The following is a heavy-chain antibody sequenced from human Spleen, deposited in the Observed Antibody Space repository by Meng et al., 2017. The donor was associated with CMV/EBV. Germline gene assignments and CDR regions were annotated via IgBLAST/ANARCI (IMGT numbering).Heavy chain of an antibody. CDR3: TRGPSSPNPYGMDV. CDR1: GFTFSGSA. J-gene: IGHJ6*02. D-gene: IGHD2-2*01. V-gene: IGHV3-73*01. Sequence: GESLKISCAASGFTFSGSAIHWVRQASGKGLEWVGRIRSKANNYATTYAASVKGRFTISRDDSKNMAYLQMNSLKTEDTALYYCTRGPSSPNPYGMDVWGQGTTVTVSS. CDR2: IRSKANNYAT.